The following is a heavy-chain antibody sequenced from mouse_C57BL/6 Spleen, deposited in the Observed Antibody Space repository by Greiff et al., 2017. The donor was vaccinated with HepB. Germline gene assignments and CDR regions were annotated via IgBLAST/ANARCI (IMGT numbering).Heavy chain of an antibody. CDR2: IDPSDSYT. CDR1: GYTFTSYW. V-gene: IGHV1-69*01. Sequence: QVQLQQPGAELVMPGASVKLSCKASGYTFTSYWMHWVKQRPGQGLEWIGEIDPSDSYTNYNQKFKGKSTLTVDKSSSTAYMQLSSLTSEDSAVYYCAITTVVAGDYWGQGTTLTVSS. CDR3: AITTVVAGDY. D-gene: IGHD1-1*01. J-gene: IGHJ2*01.